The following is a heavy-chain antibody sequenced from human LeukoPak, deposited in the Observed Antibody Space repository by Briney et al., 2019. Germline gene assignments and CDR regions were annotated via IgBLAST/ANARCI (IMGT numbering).Heavy chain of an antibody. CDR3: ARGLRAYGDYSFDS. J-gene: IGHJ5*01. Sequence: SETLSLTCAVYGGSFSGYYWSWIRQPPGKGLERIGEINHSGSTNYNPSLKSRVIISLDTSKNQFSLKLSSVTAADTAVYYCARGLRAYGDYSFDSWGQGTLVTVSS. D-gene: IGHD4-17*01. V-gene: IGHV4-34*01. CDR2: INHSGST. CDR1: GGSFSGYY.